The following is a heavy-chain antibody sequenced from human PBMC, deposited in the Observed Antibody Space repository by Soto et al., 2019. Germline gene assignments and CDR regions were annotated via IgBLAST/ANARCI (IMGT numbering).Heavy chain of an antibody. CDR3: AKLYWNPRYFDY. Sequence: PVGSVTLSCAASGFTFTNVAMTWVRQAPGKGLEWVSTITDSGGSTDYADSVKGRFTISRDNSKSTLYLQMNNLRADDTAVYYCAKLYWNPRYFDYWGQGARVTVSS. J-gene: IGHJ4*02. V-gene: IGHV3-23*01. D-gene: IGHD1-1*01. CDR2: ITDSGGST. CDR1: GFTFTNVA.